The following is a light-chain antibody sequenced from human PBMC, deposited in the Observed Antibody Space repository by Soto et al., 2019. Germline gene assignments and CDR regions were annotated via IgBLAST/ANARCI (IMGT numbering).Light chain of an antibody. V-gene: IGLV2-14*01. J-gene: IGLJ3*02. Sequence: QSALTQPASVSGSPGQSITISCTGTSSDVGGYNYVSWYQQHPGKAPKLMICEVSNRPSGVSNRFSGSKSGNTASLTISGLQAEDEADYYCTSYTTTSTGVFGGGTKVTVL. CDR1: SSDVGGYNY. CDR3: TSYTTTSTGV. CDR2: EVS.